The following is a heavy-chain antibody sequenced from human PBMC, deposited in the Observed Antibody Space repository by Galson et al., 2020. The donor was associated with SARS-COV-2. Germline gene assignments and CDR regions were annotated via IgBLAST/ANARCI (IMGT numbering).Heavy chain of an antibody. V-gene: IGHV3-23*01. Sequence: GGSLRLSCAASGFAFSTYAMHWVRQAPGKGLEWVSGISGSAYSTYYADSVKGRFTISRDNSKNTLYLQLTSLRAEDTAVYYCAKEYTSSSSSRGYYYYGMDVWGQGTMVTVSS. CDR1: GFAFSTYA. J-gene: IGHJ6*02. CDR3: AKEYTSSSSSRGYYYYGMDV. CDR2: ISGSAYST. D-gene: IGHD6-6*01.